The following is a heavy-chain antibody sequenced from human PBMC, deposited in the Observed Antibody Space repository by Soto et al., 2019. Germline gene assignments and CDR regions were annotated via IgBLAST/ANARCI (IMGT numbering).Heavy chain of an antibody. D-gene: IGHD1-26*01. CDR1: GYTFTSYY. J-gene: IGHJ4*02. CDR3: AKKNFDVVGATLFAY. Sequence: GASVKVSCKASGYTFTSYYMHWVRQAPGQGLEWMGIINPSGGSTSYAQKFQGRVTMTRDTSTSTVYMELSSLRSEDTAVYYCAKKNFDVVGATLFAYWGQEPLVTVSS. CDR2: INPSGGST. V-gene: IGHV1-46*01.